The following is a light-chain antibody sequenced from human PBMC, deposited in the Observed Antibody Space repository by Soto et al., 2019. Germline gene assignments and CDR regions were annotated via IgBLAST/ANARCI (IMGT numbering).Light chain of an antibody. CDR3: AAWDDSLGILV. J-gene: IGLJ2*01. Sequence: QSVLTQPPSASGTPGQRVTISCSGSSSNIGSNPVNWYQQLPGTAPKLLIYGNHQRPSGVPDRFSGSKSVTSASLAISGLQSEDEADYYCAAWDDSLGILVFSGGTKLTVL. CDR2: GNH. V-gene: IGLV1-44*01. CDR1: SSNIGSNP.